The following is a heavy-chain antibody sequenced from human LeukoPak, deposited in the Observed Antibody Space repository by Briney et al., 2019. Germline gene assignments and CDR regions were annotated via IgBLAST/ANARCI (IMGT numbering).Heavy chain of an antibody. V-gene: IGHV3-7*03. Sequence: GGSLRLSCAASGFTFTTYWMTWVRQDPGKGLEWVASINQDGSEKYYVDSVKGRFTISRDNAQKSLYLEMKSLSAKDTAVYYCARAVTSTEGYWGQGTLVTVSS. J-gene: IGHJ4*02. CDR1: GFTFTTYW. CDR3: ARAVTSTEGY. CDR2: INQDGSEK.